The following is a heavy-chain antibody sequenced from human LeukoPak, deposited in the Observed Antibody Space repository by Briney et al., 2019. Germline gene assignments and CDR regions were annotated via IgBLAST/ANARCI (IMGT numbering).Heavy chain of an antibody. CDR1: GFTFSSYA. V-gene: IGHV3-23*01. J-gene: IGHJ4*02. D-gene: IGHD3-10*01. CDR3: AKDLGGEGGSGFPGY. CDR2: ISGSGSDT. Sequence: GSLRLSCAASGFTFSSYAMSWARQVPGKGLEWVSAISGSGSDTYYADSVKGRFTISRDNSKSTLYLQMNSLRAEDTAVYYCAKDLGGEGGSGFPGYWGQGTLVTVSS.